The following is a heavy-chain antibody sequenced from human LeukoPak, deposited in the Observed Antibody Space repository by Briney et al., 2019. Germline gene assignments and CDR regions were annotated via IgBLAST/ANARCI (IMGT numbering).Heavy chain of an antibody. CDR1: GGSISSGSYY. CDR2: IYTSGST. CDR3: ARGPSSGLYFQH. Sequence: PSQTLSLTCTVSGGSISSGSYYWRWIRQPAGKGLEWIGRIYTSGSTNYNPSLKSRVTISVDTSKNQFSLKLSSVTAADTAVYYCARGPSSGLYFQHWGQGTLVTASS. D-gene: IGHD6-25*01. J-gene: IGHJ1*01. V-gene: IGHV4-61*02.